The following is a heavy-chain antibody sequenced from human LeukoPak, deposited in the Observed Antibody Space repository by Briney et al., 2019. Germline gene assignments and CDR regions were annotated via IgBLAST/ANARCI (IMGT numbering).Heavy chain of an antibody. V-gene: IGHV4-4*02. J-gene: IGHJ6*02. D-gene: IGHD6-19*01. CDR2: IYHSGST. CDR1: GVSITNTNW. Sequence: SETLSLTCAVSGVSITNTNWWSWVRQPPGKGLEWIGEIYHSGSTNYIPSLKSRVTLSVDKSKNQFSLKLTSVTAADTAVYYCASRSYNGMDVWGQGTTVTVSS. CDR3: ASRSYNGMDV.